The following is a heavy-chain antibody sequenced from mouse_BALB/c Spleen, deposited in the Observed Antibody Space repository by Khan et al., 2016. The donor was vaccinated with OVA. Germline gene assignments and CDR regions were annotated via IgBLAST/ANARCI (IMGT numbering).Heavy chain of an antibody. D-gene: IGHD4-1*01. CDR2: INSDGYYT. CDR3: ARHLTGSMAY. J-gene: IGHJ3*01. Sequence: EVQLVESGGDLVKPGGSLRLSCAASGFTFSTYGMSWVRQSPDKGLEWVATINSDGYYTYYPDTVKGRFTISRNNADTTLYLQMSSLKSEDTAIYYCARHLTGSMAYWGQGTLVTVSA. CDR1: GFTFSTYG. V-gene: IGHV5-6*01.